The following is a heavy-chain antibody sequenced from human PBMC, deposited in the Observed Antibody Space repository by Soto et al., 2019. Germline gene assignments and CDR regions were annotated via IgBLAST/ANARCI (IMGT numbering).Heavy chain of an antibody. J-gene: IGHJ4*02. D-gene: IGHD2-2*02. CDR2: VYYRGRS. Sequence: SETLSLTCTVSGASVTNSSYYWGWIRQSPGKGLEWIGSVYYRGRSYSKSSVKSRVTISVDTSKNRFSLSLNYVTASDTAVYFCVSQRNTEPTQDHFDYWGPGDLVTVSS. CDR3: VSQRNTEPTQDHFDY. CDR1: GASVTNSSYY. V-gene: IGHV4-39*01.